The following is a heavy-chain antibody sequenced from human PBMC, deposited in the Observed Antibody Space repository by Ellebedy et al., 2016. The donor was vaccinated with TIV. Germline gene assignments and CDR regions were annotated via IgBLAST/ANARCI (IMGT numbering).Heavy chain of an antibody. D-gene: IGHD3-10*02. CDR1: GGTFSSYA. V-gene: IGHV1-69*04. J-gene: IGHJ4*02. CDR2: IIPILGIA. CDR3: SKGGSMFGELFHDY. Sequence: AASVKVSCKASGGTFSSYAISWVRQAPGQGLEWMGRIIPILGIANYAQKFQCRVTITADKSTRTAYMELSSLRVEDTAVYYCSKGGSMFGELFHDYWGQGTLVTVSS.